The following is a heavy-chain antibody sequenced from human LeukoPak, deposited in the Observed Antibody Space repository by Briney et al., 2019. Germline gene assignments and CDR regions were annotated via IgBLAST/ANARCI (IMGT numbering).Heavy chain of an antibody. Sequence: GSLRLSCAASGFSFGNYGMSWIRQPPGKGLEWIGEINHSGSTSYNPTLKSRVTISIDTSKNHFSLKLSSVTAADTAVYYCARGPTTVYDSLTGYYYFDDWGQGTLVTVSS. CDR1: GFSFGNYG. CDR2: INHSGST. CDR3: ARGPTTVYDSLTGYYYFDD. D-gene: IGHD3-9*01. V-gene: IGHV4-34*01. J-gene: IGHJ4*02.